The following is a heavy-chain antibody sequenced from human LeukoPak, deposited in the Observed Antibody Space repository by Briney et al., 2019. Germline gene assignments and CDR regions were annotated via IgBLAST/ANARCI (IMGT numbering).Heavy chain of an antibody. CDR3: ASLLIVVVPAAIGGFDP. V-gene: IGHV4-39*01. CDR2: IYYSGST. D-gene: IGHD2-2*02. Sequence: PSETLSLTCTVSGGSIRSSYYYWGWIRQPPGKGLEWIGSIYYSGSTYYNPSLKSRVTISVDTSKNQFSLKLSSVTAADTAVYYCASLLIVVVPAAIGGFDPWGQGTLVTVSS. CDR1: GGSIRSSYYY. J-gene: IGHJ5*02.